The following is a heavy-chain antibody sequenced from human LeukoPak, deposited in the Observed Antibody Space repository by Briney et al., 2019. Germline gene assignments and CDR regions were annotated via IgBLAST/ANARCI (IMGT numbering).Heavy chain of an antibody. D-gene: IGHD4-17*01. CDR1: GGSISSYY. CDR3: ARAGADYGDPIDY. CDR2: IYYSGST. J-gene: IGHJ4*02. V-gene: IGHV4-59*01. Sequence: SETLSLTCTVSGGSISSYYWSRIRQPPGKGLEWIGYIYYSGSTNYNPSLKSRVTISVDTSKNQFSLKLSSVTAADTAVYYCARAGADYGDPIDYWGQGTLVTVSS.